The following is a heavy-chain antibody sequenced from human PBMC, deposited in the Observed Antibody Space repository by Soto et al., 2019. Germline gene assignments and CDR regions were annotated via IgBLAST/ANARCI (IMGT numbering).Heavy chain of an antibody. CDR3: ARDSLDSSGNFMRQPDPFDV. D-gene: IGHD3-22*01. Sequence: PSETLSLTCTVSGGSINSDGYYWSWIRQHPGKGLEWIGYIHYSGNTYYNPSLKSRITISIDTSKNQFSLQLSSVTVADTAVYFCARDSLDSSGNFMRQPDPFDVWGQGRGVTVSS. V-gene: IGHV4-31*03. J-gene: IGHJ3*01. CDR1: GGSINSDGYY. CDR2: IHYSGNT.